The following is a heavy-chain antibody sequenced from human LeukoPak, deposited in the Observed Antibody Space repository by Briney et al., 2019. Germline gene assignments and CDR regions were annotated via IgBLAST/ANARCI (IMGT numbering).Heavy chain of an antibody. D-gene: IGHD1-14*01. J-gene: IGHJ4*02. CDR2: ISGSDGST. Sequence: GGSLRLSCAASGFTFSSYAMSWVRLAPGKGLEWVSGISGSDGSTYYADSVKGRFTVSRDNFRNTLFLQMDSLRPEDTAIYYCARDHDTTWSPDSWGQGTLVTVSS. CDR1: GFTFSSYA. CDR3: ARDHDTTWSPDS. V-gene: IGHV3-23*01.